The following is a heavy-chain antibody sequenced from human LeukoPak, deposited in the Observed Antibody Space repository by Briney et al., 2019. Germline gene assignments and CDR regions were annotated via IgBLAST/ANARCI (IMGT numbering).Heavy chain of an antibody. CDR3: ARWGGTRQYYFDY. CDR2: TRFDGSIK. V-gene: IGHV3-33*01. CDR1: GFIFSDYG. J-gene: IGHJ4*02. Sequence: GGSLRLSCAVSGFIFSDYGFHWVRQAPGKGLEWVAVTRFDGSIKQYADSVKGRFTISRGDPKNTLYLQMNSLKSEDTAVYYCARWGGTRQYYFDYWGRGTLVTVSS. D-gene: IGHD1-1*01.